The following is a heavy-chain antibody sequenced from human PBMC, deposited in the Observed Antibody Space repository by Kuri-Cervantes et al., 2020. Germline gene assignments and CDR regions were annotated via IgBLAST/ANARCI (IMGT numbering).Heavy chain of an antibody. D-gene: IGHD6-6*01. CDR3: ARDIARRQSYSSSALGIYYYGMDV. CDR2: IWYDGSNK. J-gene: IGHJ6*02. V-gene: IGHV3-33*01. Sequence: GGSLRLSCAASGFTFSSYGMHWVRQAPGKGLEWVAVIWYDGSNKYYADSVKGRFTISRDNSKNTLYLQMNSLRAEDTAVYYCARDIARRQSYSSSALGIYYYGMDVWGQGTTVTFSS. CDR1: GFTFSSYG.